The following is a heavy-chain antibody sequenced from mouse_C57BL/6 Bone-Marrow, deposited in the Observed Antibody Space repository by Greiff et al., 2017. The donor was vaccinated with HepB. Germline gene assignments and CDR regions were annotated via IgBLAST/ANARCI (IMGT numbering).Heavy chain of an antibody. Sequence: EVKLMESGGGLVQPKGSLKLSCAASGFTFNTYAMHWVRQAPGKGLEWVARIRSKSSNYATYYADSVKDRFTISRDDSQSMLYLQMNNLKTEDTARYYCVRDQGYSNSDWYFDVWGTGTTVTVSS. CDR3: VRDQGYSNSDWYFDV. J-gene: IGHJ1*03. CDR2: IRSKSSNYAT. CDR1: GFTFNTYA. V-gene: IGHV10-3*01. D-gene: IGHD2-5*01.